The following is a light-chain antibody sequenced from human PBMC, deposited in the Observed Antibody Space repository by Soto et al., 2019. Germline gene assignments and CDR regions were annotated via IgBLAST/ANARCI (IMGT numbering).Light chain of an antibody. CDR2: KAS. J-gene: IGKJ1*01. CDR1: QTISSW. V-gene: IGKV1-5*03. Sequence: DIQMTQSPSTLSGSVGDRVTITCRASQTISSWLAWYQQKPGKAPKLLIYKASTLKSGVPSRFSGSGSGRELSLTITTRQPDDFATYYCQHCNSYSEAFGQGAKVDIK. CDR3: QHCNSYSEA.